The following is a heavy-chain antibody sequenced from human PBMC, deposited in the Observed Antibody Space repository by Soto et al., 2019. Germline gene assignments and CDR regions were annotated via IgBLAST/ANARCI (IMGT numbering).Heavy chain of an antibody. J-gene: IGHJ3*02. CDR1: GFTFSSYA. Sequence: EVQLLDSGGGLVQHGGSRRLSCAASGFTFSSYAMSWVRQAPGKGLEWVSAISGSGGSTYYADSVKGRFTISRDNSKNTLYLQMNSLRAEDTPVYYCAKGFDNWGSYRYYGFDIWGQGTMVTVSS. CDR3: AKGFDNWGSYRYYGFDI. CDR2: ISGSGGST. V-gene: IGHV3-23*01. D-gene: IGHD3-16*02.